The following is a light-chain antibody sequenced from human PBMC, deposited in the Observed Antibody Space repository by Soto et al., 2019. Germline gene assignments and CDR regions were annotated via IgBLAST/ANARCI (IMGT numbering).Light chain of an antibody. CDR3: QQSSKMPLT. CDR1: QSVRNY. Sequence: EIVLTQSPATLSLSPGETATLSCRASQSVRNYLAWYQQKPGQAPRLLIYDASNRATGIPARFSGTGSETDFTLTISSLEPEDFAIYYCQQSSKMPLTFGNGTKVDIK. CDR2: DAS. J-gene: IGKJ1*01. V-gene: IGKV3-11*01.